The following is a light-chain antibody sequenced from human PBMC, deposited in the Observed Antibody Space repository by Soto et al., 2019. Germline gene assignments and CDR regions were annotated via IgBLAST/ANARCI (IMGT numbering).Light chain of an antibody. V-gene: IGLV2-14*01. CDR2: DVS. Sequence: QSVLTQPASVSGSPGQSITISCSGTGSDVGAYNYVSWYQQHPAKAPKLIIYDVSNRPSGVSDRFSGSKSGNTASLTISGLQAEDEADYYCYSYTSSSTYVFGSGTKVTV. CDR3: YSYTSSSTYV. CDR1: GSDVGAYNY. J-gene: IGLJ1*01.